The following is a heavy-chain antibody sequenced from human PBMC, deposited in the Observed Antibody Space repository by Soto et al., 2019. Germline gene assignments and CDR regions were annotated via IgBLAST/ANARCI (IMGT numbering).Heavy chain of an antibody. CDR2: IIPIFGTA. CDR1: GGTFSSYA. D-gene: IGHD3-22*01. J-gene: IGHJ4*02. Sequence: VASVKVSCKASGGTFSSYAISWVRQAPGQGLEWMGGIIPIFGTANYAQKFQGRVTITADESTSTAYMELSSLRSEDTAVYYCARHSIPEGGPSYYDSSGYYDYWGQGTLVTVSS. CDR3: ARHSIPEGGPSYYDSSGYYDY. V-gene: IGHV1-69*13.